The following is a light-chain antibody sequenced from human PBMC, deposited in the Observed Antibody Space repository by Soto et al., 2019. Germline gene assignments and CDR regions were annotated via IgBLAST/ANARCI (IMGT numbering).Light chain of an antibody. V-gene: IGKV3-15*01. Sequence: EIVMTQSPATLSVSPGERATLSCRASQSVSSNLAWYQHRPGQAPRLLINGASTRATGIPGRFSGSGSGTEFTLTISSLQSEDIAVYFCLQYNNWPPETWTFGPGTK. J-gene: IGKJ1*01. CDR3: LQYNNWPPETWT. CDR1: QSVSSN. CDR2: GAS.